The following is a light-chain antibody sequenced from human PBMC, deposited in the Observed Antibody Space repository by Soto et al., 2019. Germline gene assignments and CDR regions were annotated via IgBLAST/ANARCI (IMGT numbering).Light chain of an antibody. CDR1: SSDVGGYDY. V-gene: IGLV2-14*01. J-gene: IGLJ1*01. Sequence: QSVLTQPASVSGSPGQSITISCTGTSSDVGGYDYVSWYQLHPGKAPKLMVFEVSNRPSGVSYRFSGSKSGNTASLTISGLQAEDEADYFCSSYSISTAYLFGTGTKVP. CDR3: SSYSISTAYL. CDR2: EVS.